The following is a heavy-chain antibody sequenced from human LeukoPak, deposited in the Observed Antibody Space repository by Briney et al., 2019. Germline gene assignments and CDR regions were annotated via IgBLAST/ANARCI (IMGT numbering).Heavy chain of an antibody. CDR3: AKGHARTVNYYGSGSYYAHMDY. CDR2: ISGSGGST. D-gene: IGHD3-10*01. V-gene: IGHV3-23*01. J-gene: IGHJ4*02. Sequence: GGSLRLSCAASGFTFSSHGMSWVRQAPGKGLEWVSAISGSGGSTYYADSVKGRFTISRDNSKNTLYLQMNSLRAEDTAAYYCAKGHARTVNYYGSGSYYAHMDYWGQGALVTVSS. CDR1: GFTFSSHG.